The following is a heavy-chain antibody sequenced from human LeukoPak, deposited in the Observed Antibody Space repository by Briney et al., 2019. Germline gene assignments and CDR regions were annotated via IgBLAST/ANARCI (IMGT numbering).Heavy chain of an antibody. V-gene: IGHV1-69*01. CDR2: IIPIFGTA. J-gene: IGHJ6*02. CDR1: GGTFSSYA. CDR3: ARDVYGDYGRYYYGMDV. D-gene: IGHD4-17*01. Sequence: SVKVSCKASGGTFSSYAISWVRQAPGQGLEWMGGIIPIFGTANYAQKFQGRVTVTADESTSTAYMELSSLRSEDTAVYYCARDVYGDYGRYYYGMDVWGQGTTVTVSS.